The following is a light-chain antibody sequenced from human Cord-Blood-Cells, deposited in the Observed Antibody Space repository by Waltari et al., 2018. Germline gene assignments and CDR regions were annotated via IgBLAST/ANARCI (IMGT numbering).Light chain of an antibody. CDR2: DVS. V-gene: IGLV2-14*01. CDR3: SSYTSSSTWV. CDR1: SSDVGGYNY. J-gene: IGLJ3*02. Sequence: QSALTQPASVSGSPGQSITISCTGTSSDVGGYNYVSWYQQHPGKAPKLMIYDVSKRPSRVSNRFSGSKSGNTASLTISGLQAGDEADYSCSSYTSSSTWVFGGGTKLTVL.